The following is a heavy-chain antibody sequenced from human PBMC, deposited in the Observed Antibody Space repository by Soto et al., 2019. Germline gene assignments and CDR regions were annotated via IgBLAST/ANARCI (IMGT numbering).Heavy chain of an antibody. J-gene: IGHJ3*02. V-gene: IGHV3-23*01. D-gene: IGHD2-2*01. Sequence: PGGSLRLSCAASGFTFSSYAMSWVRQAPGKGLEWVSAVSSSSSVTYYADSVKGRFTISRDNSKNTLHLQMNSLRAEDTAVYYCAKDQDFFLGYCSSTSCMGAFDIWGQGTMVTVSS. CDR2: VSSSSSVT. CDR3: AKDQDFFLGYCSSTSCMGAFDI. CDR1: GFTFSSYA.